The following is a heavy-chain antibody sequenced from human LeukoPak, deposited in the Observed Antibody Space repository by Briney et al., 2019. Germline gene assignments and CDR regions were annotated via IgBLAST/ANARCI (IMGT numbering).Heavy chain of an antibody. CDR2: VNPSSGGT. CDR3: ARTRSGKPDF. CDR1: GYTFIVHY. V-gene: IGHV1-2*02. Sequence: ASVKVSCKASGYTFIVHYIHWVRQAPGQGLEWMGWVNPSSGGTNYAQKFQDRVTMTRDTSISTAYVELSSLRSDDTAVYYCARTRSGKPDFWGQGTLVTVSS. J-gene: IGHJ4*02. D-gene: IGHD6-25*01.